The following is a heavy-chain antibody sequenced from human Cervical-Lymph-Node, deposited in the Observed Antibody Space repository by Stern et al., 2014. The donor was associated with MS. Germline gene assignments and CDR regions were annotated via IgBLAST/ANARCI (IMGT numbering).Heavy chain of an antibody. V-gene: IGHV1-24*01. D-gene: IGHD2-2*02. CDR1: GYSLTEGS. Sequence: QVQLDESGAEVKKPGASVKVTCKVSGYSLTEGSEHWVRQLPAKGLERMGSYEPGDGESTYGQKFHGRVAMTEDTSTETAYIDLSSLRSADTAVYYCATLGSSSGYKYWGQGTLVIVSS. CDR3: ATLGSSSGYKY. CDR2: YEPGDGES. J-gene: IGHJ4*02.